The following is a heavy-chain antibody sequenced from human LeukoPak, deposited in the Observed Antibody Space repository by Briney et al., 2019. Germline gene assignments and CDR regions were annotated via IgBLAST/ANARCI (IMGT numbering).Heavy chain of an antibody. J-gene: IGHJ4*02. V-gene: IGHV3-23*01. CDR3: AKARAAAGYYFDY. CDR1: GFTFSSYG. CDR2: ISGSGGST. Sequence: GGSLRLSCAASGFTFSSYGMSWVRQAPGKGLEWVSAISGSGGSTYYADSVKGRFTISRDNSKNTLYLQMNSLRAEDTAVYYCAKARAAAGYYFDYWGQGTLVTVSS. D-gene: IGHD6-13*01.